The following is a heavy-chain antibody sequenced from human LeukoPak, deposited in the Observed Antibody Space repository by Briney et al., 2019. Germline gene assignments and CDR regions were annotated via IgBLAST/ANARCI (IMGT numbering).Heavy chain of an antibody. J-gene: IGHJ4*02. Sequence: GGSLRLSCAASGFTVSSNYMSWVRQAPGKGLEWVSVIYTGGDTYYADSVKGRFTISRDNSKNTLYLQMNSLRAEDTAVYYCAREWAGPGPDYWGQGTLVTVSS. CDR3: AREWAGPGPDY. V-gene: IGHV3-66*01. D-gene: IGHD6-19*01. CDR1: GFTVSSNY. CDR2: IYTGGDT.